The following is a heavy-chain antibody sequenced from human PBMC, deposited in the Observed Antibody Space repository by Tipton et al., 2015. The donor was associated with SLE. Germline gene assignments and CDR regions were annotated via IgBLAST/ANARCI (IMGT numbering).Heavy chain of an antibody. Sequence: TLSLTCTVSGGSLSSYYWSWIRQPPGKGLDWIGYIYTSGSTNYNPSLKSRVTTSVDTSKNQFSRKLSSVTAADTAVYYCASRPTVSTRSGHYYYGMDVWGQGTKVTVSS. CDR1: GGSLSSYY. V-gene: IGHV4-4*08. D-gene: IGHD4-11*01. CDR2: IYTSGST. J-gene: IGHJ6*02. CDR3: ASRPTVSTRSGHYYYGMDV.